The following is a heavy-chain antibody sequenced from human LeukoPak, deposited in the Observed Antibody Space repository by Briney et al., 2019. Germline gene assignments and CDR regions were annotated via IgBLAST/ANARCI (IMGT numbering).Heavy chain of an antibody. J-gene: IGHJ5*02. CDR1: GYTFSSSD. CDR3: ARDRPGGNTGGWFDP. V-gene: IGHV1-8*01. Sequence: ASVKVSCKASGYTFSSSDINWVRQATGQGLEWMGWMNPNSGNTYYAQRFQGRVTMTRDTSISTAYMEVSSLRSEDTAVYYCARDRPGGNTGGWFDPWGQGTLVTVSS. CDR2: MNPNSGNT. D-gene: IGHD4-23*01.